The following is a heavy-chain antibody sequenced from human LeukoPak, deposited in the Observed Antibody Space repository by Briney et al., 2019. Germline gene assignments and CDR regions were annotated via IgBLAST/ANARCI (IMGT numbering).Heavy chain of an antibody. CDR2: IYSSGST. CDR3: ARVQYLRTDWFDP. Sequence: SETLSLTCTVSGGSINSYYWSWIRQPAGKGLEWIGRIYSSGSTIYNPSLKSRVTMSVDTSKNQFSLRLSSVTAADTAVYYCARVQYLRTDWFDPWGQGTLVTVSS. D-gene: IGHD2-2*01. J-gene: IGHJ5*02. V-gene: IGHV4-4*07. CDR1: GGSINSYY.